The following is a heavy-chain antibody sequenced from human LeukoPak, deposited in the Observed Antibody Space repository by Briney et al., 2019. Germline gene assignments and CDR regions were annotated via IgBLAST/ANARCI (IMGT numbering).Heavy chain of an antibody. J-gene: IGHJ6*03. V-gene: IGHV4-38-2*02. CDR2: IYHSGST. D-gene: IGHD3-10*01. Sequence: SETLSLTCTVSGYSISSGYYWGWIRQPPGKGLESIGSIYHSGSTYYNPSLKSRVTISVDTSKNQFSLKLSSVTAADTAVYYCARHPPYGRWVYYYYMDVWGKGTTVTISS. CDR3: ARHPPYGRWVYYYYMDV. CDR1: GYSISSGYY.